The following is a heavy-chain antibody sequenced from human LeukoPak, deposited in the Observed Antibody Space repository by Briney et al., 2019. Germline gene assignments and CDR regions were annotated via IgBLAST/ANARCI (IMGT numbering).Heavy chain of an antibody. V-gene: IGHV3-21*01. CDR1: GFTFSTFY. CDR2: ISRNSSYI. J-gene: IGHJ4*02. CDR3: ARDEGYYFDY. Sequence: PGGSLRLSCAASGFTFSTFYMSWVRRAPGKGLEWVSSISRNSSYIYYADSVKGRFTISRDNAKKSLYLQMNSLRAEDTAVYYCARDEGYYFDYWGQGTLVTVSS.